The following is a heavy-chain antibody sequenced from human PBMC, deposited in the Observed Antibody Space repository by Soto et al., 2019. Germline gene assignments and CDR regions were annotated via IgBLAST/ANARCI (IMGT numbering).Heavy chain of an antibody. CDR2: ISSSSSYI. J-gene: IGHJ6*02. Sequence: EVQLVESGGGLVKPGGSLRLSCAASGFTFSSYSMNWVRQAPGKGLEWVSSISSSSSYIYYADSVKGRFTISRDNAKNSLYLQMNSLRAEDTAVYYCARDIRWTTVTTAGYYYGMDVWGQGTTVTVSS. D-gene: IGHD4-17*01. CDR3: ARDIRWTTVTTAGYYYGMDV. V-gene: IGHV3-21*01. CDR1: GFTFSSYS.